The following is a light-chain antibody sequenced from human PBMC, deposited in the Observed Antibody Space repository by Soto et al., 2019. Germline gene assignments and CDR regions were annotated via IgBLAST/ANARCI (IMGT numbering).Light chain of an antibody. V-gene: IGLV2-8*01. J-gene: IGLJ2*01. Sequence: QSVLTQPPSVSGAPGQRVTISCTGTSSDVGGYNYVSWYQQHPGKAPKLMIYEVSKRPSGVPDRFSGSKSGNTASLTVSGLQVEDEADYYCSSFEASNNLLFGGGTKVTVL. CDR2: EVS. CDR3: SSFEASNNLL. CDR1: SSDVGGYNY.